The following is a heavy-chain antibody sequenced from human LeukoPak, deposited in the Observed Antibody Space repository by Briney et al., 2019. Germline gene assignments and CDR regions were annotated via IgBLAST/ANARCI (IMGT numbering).Heavy chain of an antibody. CDR2: IYYSGST. Sequence: SETLSLTCTVSGGSISSYYWSRIRQPPGKGLEWIGYIYYSGSTNYNPSLKSRVTISVDTSKNQFSLKLSSVTAADTAVYYCARRYSSSTFDYWGQGTLVTVSS. D-gene: IGHD6-6*01. CDR3: ARRYSSSTFDY. J-gene: IGHJ4*02. V-gene: IGHV4-59*08. CDR1: GGSISSYY.